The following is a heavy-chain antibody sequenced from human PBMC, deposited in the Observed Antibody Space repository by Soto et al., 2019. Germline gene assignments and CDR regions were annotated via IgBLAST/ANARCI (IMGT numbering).Heavy chain of an antibody. CDR2: IYPGDSDT. J-gene: IGHJ6*02. V-gene: IGHV5-51*01. Sequence: GESLKISCKGFGYTFTNHWIGWVRQMPGKGLEWMGIIYPGDSDTRYSPSFQGQVTISADKSISTAYLQWSNLKASDTAVYYCVRHGPGDVELPTSRGSLPYYYAMDVWGQGTTVTVS. CDR3: VRHGPGDVELPTSRGSLPYYYAMDV. CDR1: GYTFTNHW. D-gene: IGHD3-10*01.